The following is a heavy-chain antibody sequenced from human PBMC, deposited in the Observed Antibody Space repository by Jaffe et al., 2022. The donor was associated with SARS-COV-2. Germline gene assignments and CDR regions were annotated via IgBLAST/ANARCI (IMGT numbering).Heavy chain of an antibody. V-gene: IGHV4-61*02. J-gene: IGHJ6*02. CDR1: GGSISSGDYY. CDR3: ARGSRYQSRSHTSSWLPPHYYYVMDA. Sequence: QMQLQESGPGLVKPSQTLSLTCTVSGGSISSGDYYWNWIRQPAGKGLEWIGRVFVSGSTNYNPSLKSRLTISVDTSKNQFSLNLTSVTAADTALYFCARGSRYQSRSHTSSWLPPHYYYVMDAWGQGTTVAVSS. D-gene: IGHD6-13*01. CDR2: VFVSGST.